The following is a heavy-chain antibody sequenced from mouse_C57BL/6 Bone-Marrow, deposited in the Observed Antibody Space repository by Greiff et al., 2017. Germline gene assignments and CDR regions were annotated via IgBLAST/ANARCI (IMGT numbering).Heavy chain of an antibody. D-gene: IGHD2-5*01. CDR3: ARDSNLFHWYFDV. Sequence: VQLQQSGPGLVKPSQTVFLSCTVTGISITTGNYRWSWIRQFPGNKLEWIGYISYSGTITYNPSPTSPTTITGDTPKSQFFLEMNSLTAEDTATYYCARDSNLFHWYFDVWGTGTTVTVSS. J-gene: IGHJ1*03. CDR1: GISITTGNYR. CDR2: ISYSGTI. V-gene: IGHV3-5*01.